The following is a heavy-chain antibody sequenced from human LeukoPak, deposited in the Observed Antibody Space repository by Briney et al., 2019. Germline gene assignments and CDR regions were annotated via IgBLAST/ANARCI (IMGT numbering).Heavy chain of an antibody. D-gene: IGHD1-7*01. CDR2: IWYDGSNK. Sequence: PGGSLRLSCAASGFTFSSYGMHWVRQAPGKGLEWVAVIWYDGSNKYYADSVKGRFTISRDNSKNTLYLQMNSLRAEDTAVYYCARDYDNWNYVPNDAFDIWGQGTMVTVSS. CDR1: GFTFSSYG. J-gene: IGHJ3*02. CDR3: ARDYDNWNYVPNDAFDI. V-gene: IGHV3-33*01.